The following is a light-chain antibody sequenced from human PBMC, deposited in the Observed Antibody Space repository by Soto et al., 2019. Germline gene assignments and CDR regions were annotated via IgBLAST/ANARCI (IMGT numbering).Light chain of an antibody. J-gene: IGKJ5*01. Sequence: EIVMTQSPATLSVSPGERATLSCRASQSVSSNLAWYQQKPGQAPRLLIYGASTRATGTPARFSGSGSGTEFTLTISSLQSEDFALYYCQQYNKWPLITFGQGKRREIK. CDR2: GAS. CDR1: QSVSSN. V-gene: IGKV3D-15*01. CDR3: QQYNKWPLIT.